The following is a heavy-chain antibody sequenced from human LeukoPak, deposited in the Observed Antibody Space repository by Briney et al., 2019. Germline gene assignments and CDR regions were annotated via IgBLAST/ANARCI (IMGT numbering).Heavy chain of an antibody. J-gene: IGHJ3*02. CDR3: AREGYCSSTSCPDAFDI. CDR2: IIPIFGTA. CDR1: GGTFSSYA. Sequence: SVKVSCKASGGTFSSYAISWVRQAPGQGLEWMGGIIPIFGTANYAQKFQGRGTVTADESTSTAYMELSSLRSEDTAVYYCAREGYCSSTSCPDAFDIWGQGTMVTVSS. D-gene: IGHD2-2*01. V-gene: IGHV1-69*13.